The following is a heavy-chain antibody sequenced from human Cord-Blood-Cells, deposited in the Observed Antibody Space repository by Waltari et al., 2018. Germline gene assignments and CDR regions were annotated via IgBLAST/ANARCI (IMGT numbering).Heavy chain of an antibody. CDR3: ARLGITGTTLYWYFDL. Sequence: QVQLQQWGAGLLKPSETLSLTCAVYGGSFSGYYWSWIRQPPGNGLEWVGEINHSGSTNYNPSLKSRVTISVDTSKNQFSLKLSCVTAADTAVYYCARLGITGTTLYWYFDLWGRGTLVTVSS. CDR2: INHSGST. D-gene: IGHD1-7*01. V-gene: IGHV4-34*01. J-gene: IGHJ2*01. CDR1: GGSFSGYY.